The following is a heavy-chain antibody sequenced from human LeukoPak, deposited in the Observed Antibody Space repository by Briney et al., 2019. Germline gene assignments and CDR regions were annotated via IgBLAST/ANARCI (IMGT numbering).Heavy chain of an antibody. CDR1: GYTFTSYD. J-gene: IGHJ3*02. D-gene: IGHD2-2*01. CDR2: MNPNSGNT. CDR3: AGPRGGSRTKGNAFDI. Sequence: ASVKVSCKASGYTFTSYDINWVRQATGQGLEWMGWMNPNSGNTGYAQKFQGRVTMTRNTSISTAYMELSSLRSEDTAVYYCAGPRGGSRTKGNAFDIWGQGTMVTVSS. V-gene: IGHV1-8*01.